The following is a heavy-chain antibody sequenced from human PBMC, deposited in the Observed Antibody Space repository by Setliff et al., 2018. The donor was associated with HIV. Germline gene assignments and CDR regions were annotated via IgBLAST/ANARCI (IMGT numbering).Heavy chain of an antibody. CDR2: IYTSGTT. J-gene: IGHJ5*02. D-gene: IGHD3-9*01. Sequence: TLSLTCTVSGGSVNNGSFYWTWVRQPAGKGLEWIGRIYTSGTTSYNPSLKSRVSISIDTSKNQFSLKLSSVTAADTAVYYCAREILASLDPPYGYNYFDPWGQGILVTVSS. V-gene: IGHV4-61*02. CDR1: GGSVNNGSFY. CDR3: AREILASLDPPYGYNYFDP.